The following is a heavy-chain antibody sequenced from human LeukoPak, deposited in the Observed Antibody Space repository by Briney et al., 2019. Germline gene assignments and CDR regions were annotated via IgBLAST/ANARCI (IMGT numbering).Heavy chain of an antibody. Sequence: GASVKVSCKASGYTFTGYYLNWVRQAPGQGLEWMGWINPNSGGTNYAQKFQGRVTMIRDTSISTAYMELSRLRPDDTAVYYCASSPRSLAPPPWDYWGQGTLVTVSS. CDR1: GYTFTGYY. CDR2: INPNSGGT. V-gene: IGHV1-2*02. J-gene: IGHJ4*02. CDR3: ASSPRSLAPPPWDY.